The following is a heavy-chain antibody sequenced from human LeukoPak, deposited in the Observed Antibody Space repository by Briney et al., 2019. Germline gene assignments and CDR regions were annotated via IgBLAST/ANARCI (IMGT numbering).Heavy chain of an antibody. D-gene: IGHD3-22*01. J-gene: IGHJ3*02. V-gene: IGHV3-13*01. CDR2: IGTAGDT. Sequence: GVSLRLSCAASGFTFSSYDMHWVRQARGKGLEWVSAIGTAGDTYYPGSVKGRFAISKENAKNSLYLQMNSLRAGDTAVYYCARDNRRYDSSGYYYGDGAFDIWGQGTMVTVSS. CDR1: GFTFSSYD. CDR3: ARDNRRYDSSGYYYGDGAFDI.